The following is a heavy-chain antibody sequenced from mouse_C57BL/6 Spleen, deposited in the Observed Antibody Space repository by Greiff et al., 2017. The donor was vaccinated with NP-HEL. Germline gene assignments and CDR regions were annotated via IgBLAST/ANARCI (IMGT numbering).Heavy chain of an antibody. D-gene: IGHD2-4*01. V-gene: IGHV1-50*01. CDR2: IDPSDSYN. CDR1: GYTFTSYW. Sequence: QVQLQQPGAELVKPGASVKLSCKASGYTFTSYWMQWVQQRPGQGLEWIGEIDPSDSYNNYNQKFKGKATLTVDTSSSTAYMQLSSLTSDDSAVYYCARRLPNYYAMDYWGQGTSVTVSS. CDR3: ARRLPNYYAMDY. J-gene: IGHJ4*01.